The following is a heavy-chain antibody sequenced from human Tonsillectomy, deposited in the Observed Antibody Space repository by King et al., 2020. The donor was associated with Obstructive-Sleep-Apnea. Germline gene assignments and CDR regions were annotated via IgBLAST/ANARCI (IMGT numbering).Heavy chain of an antibody. V-gene: IGHV4-59*08. CDR3: ARHERDDSSGYYYLYYFDY. Sequence: VQLQESGPGLVKPSETLSLTCTVSGGSISSYYWSWIRQPPGKGLEWIGYIYYSGSTNYNPSLKSRVTISVDTSKNQFSLKLSSVTAADTAGYYCARHERDDSSGYYYLYYFDYWGQGTLVTVSS. D-gene: IGHD3-22*01. J-gene: IGHJ4*02. CDR2: IYYSGST. CDR1: GGSISSYY.